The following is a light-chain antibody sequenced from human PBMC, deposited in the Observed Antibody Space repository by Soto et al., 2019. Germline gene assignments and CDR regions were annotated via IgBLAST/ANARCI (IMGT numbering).Light chain of an antibody. CDR1: QSVSSN. CDR3: QHYDNWT. V-gene: IGKV3D-15*01. J-gene: IGKJ1*01. Sequence: EIVMTQSPATLSVSPGERVTLSCRASQSVSSNLAWYQQKPGQAPRLLIYGASTRATGIPARFSGSGSGTEFTLTISSLQSEDFAVYYCQHYDNWTFGQGTQVEIK. CDR2: GAS.